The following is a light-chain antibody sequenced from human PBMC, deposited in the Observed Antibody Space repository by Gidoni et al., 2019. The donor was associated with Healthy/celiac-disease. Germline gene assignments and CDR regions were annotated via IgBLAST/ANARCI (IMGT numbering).Light chain of an antibody. CDR3: QQSYSTPHT. J-gene: IGKJ2*01. CDR2: AAS. Sequence: DIQMTQSPSSLSASVGDRVPITCRASQSISSYLNWYQQKPGKAPKLLIYAASSLQSGVPSRFSGSGYGTDFTLTISSLQPEDFATYYCQQSYSTPHTFGQGTKLEIK. V-gene: IGKV1-39*01. CDR1: QSISSY.